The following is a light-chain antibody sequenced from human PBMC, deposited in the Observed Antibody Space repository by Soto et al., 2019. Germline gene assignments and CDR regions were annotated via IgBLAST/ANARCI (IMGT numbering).Light chain of an antibody. CDR1: QSVNDG. V-gene: IGKV1-5*03. CDR3: QQYNSYSWT. J-gene: IGKJ1*01. Sequence: DIQMTQSPSTLSASVGDRVTITCRASQSVNDGSAWYQQKPGKAPNLLIYKVSNLESGVPSRFSGSGSGTEFTLTISSLQPDDFATYYCQQYNSYSWTFGQGTKVELK. CDR2: KVS.